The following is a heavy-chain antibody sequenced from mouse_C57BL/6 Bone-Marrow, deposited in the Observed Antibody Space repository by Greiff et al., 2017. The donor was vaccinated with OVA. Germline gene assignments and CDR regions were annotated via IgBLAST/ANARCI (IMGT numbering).Heavy chain of an antibody. V-gene: IGHV1-69*01. CDR2: IDPSDSYT. CDR1: GYTFTSYW. CDR3: ASYGSSYPFAY. D-gene: IGHD1-1*01. J-gene: IGHJ3*01. Sequence: QVHVKQPGAELVMPGASVKLSCKASGYTFTSYWMHWVKQRPGQGLEWIGEIDPSDSYTNYNQKFKGKSTLTVDKSSSTAYMQLSSLTSEDSAVYYCASYGSSYPFAYWGQGTLVTVSA.